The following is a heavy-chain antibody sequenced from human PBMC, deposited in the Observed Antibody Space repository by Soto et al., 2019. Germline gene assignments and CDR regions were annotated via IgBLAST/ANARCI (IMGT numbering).Heavy chain of an antibody. CDR3: ARVDHRRYFENLTDY. CDR2: IYDSGNN. J-gene: IGHJ4*02. V-gene: IGHV4-31*02. D-gene: IGHD3-9*01. Sequence: SGTLSLTCPVSGASLSSGGLYWSRLAQRPGKGLVWIGQIYDSGNNYYSASLRSRVTISADMYKNQFSLHLRSVTAADEAVYYCARVDHRRYFENLTDYWGQGTLVTVSS. CDR1: GASLSSGGLY.